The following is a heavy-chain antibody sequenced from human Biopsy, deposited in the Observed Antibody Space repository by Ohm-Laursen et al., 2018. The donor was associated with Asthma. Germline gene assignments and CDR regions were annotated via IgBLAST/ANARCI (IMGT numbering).Heavy chain of an antibody. J-gene: IGHJ4*02. CDR1: GGTFNTYV. CDR3: ARKAGSCISRTCYSLDF. V-gene: IGHV1-69*01. CDR2: INSVFGTT. Sequence: GSSVKVSCNSLGGTFNTYVIGWVRQAPGQGLEWMSGINSVFGTTTYPQKFQDRVTITADDSTSTVYMELSSLRSEDTAVYYCARKAGSCISRTCYSLDFWGQGTLVTVSS. D-gene: IGHD2-2*01.